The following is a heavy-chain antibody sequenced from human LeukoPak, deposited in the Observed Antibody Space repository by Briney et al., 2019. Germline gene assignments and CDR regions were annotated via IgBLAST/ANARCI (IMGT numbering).Heavy chain of an antibody. CDR1: DYTFTNYG. J-gene: IGHJ1*01. CDR3: ARAEANSDWPWRHFQY. Sequence: ASVKVSCKASDYTFTNYGITWVRQAPGQGLEWVGWISAYNGNTGYAQKFDGRVTMTIDTSTSTVYMDLRSLRFDDTAVYYCARAEANSDWPWRHFQYWGQGTLVTVSS. D-gene: IGHD6-19*01. V-gene: IGHV1-18*04. CDR2: ISAYNGNT.